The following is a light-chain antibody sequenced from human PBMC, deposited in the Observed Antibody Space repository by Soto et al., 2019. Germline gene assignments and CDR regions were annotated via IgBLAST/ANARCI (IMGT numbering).Light chain of an antibody. V-gene: IGKV3-20*01. CDR2: GAS. CDR1: QSVTSCY. Sequence: EIVLTQSPGTLSLSPGERATLSCRASQSVTSCYLAWYQQKPGQAPRLLIYGASSRATGIPDRFRGSGSGTDFTLTISRLEPEDFAVYYCQQYGSSPTWTFGQGTKVEIK. J-gene: IGKJ1*01. CDR3: QQYGSSPTWT.